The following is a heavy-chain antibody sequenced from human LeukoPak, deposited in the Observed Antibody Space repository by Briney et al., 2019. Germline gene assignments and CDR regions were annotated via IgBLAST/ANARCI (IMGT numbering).Heavy chain of an antibody. V-gene: IGHV3-53*01. CDR3: ARVVSDTNGWYHFDY. D-gene: IGHD6-19*01. CDR2: TNSGGSA. CDR1: GFIVSSNY. J-gene: IGHJ4*02. Sequence: PGGSLRLSCAASGFIVSSNYMGWVRQAPGKGLEWVSSTNSGGSANYADSVKGRFTISRDNSKNTLYLQMSSLRAEDTAVYFCARVVSDTNGWYHFDYWGQGTLVTVSS.